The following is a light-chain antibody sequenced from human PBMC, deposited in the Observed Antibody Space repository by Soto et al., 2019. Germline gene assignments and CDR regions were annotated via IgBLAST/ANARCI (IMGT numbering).Light chain of an antibody. J-gene: IGLJ1*01. CDR3: SSFTSSVTYV. CDR1: SSDVGGHNS. CDR2: DVS. V-gene: IGLV2-14*01. Sequence: QSVLTQPASVSGSPGQSITISCTGTSSDVGGHNSVSWYLQDPGKAPKLMIYDVSNRPSGVSDRFSGSKSGNTASLTISGLQIEDEADYYCSSFTSSVTYVFGTGTKVTVL.